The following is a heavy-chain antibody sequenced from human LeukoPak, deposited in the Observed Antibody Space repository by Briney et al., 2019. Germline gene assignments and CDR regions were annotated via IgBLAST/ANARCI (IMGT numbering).Heavy chain of an antibody. V-gene: IGHV4-34*01. CDR1: GGSFSGYY. CDR2: INHSGST. Sequence: SETLSLTCAVYGGSFSGYYWSWIRQPPGKGLEWIGEINHSGSTNYNPSLKSRVTISVDTSKNQFSLKLSSVTAADTAVYYCARGRRSYYYGSGSYSHAFDIWGQGTMVTVSS. D-gene: IGHD3-10*01. CDR3: ARGRRSYYYGSGSYSHAFDI. J-gene: IGHJ3*02.